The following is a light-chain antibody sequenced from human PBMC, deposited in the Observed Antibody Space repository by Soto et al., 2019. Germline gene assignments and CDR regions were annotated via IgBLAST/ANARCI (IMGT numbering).Light chain of an antibody. CDR2: GIS. Sequence: EILWTQSPGTLSLSPVETATLSCRASQSIPGTDLAWYIQTPGQAPRLLIYGISKRATGIPDRFSGSGSGTDFSLNISRLEPEDFAVYYCQQYGNSPYTFGQGTKLEIK. J-gene: IGKJ2*01. CDR1: QSIPGTD. CDR3: QQYGNSPYT. V-gene: IGKV3-20*01.